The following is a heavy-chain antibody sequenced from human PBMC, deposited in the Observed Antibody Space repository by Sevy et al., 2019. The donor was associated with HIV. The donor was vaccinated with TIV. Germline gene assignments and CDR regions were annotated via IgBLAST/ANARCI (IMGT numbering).Heavy chain of an antibody. Sequence: GESLKISCAASGFTFSSFAMHWVRQAPGKGLEWVAVISYDGSSKYYPDSVKGRFTISRDNAKNTLYLQMNRLRPEDTAVYFCAILGVDCVSTNCYGMRSLSFDFLGQGTLVTVSS. D-gene: IGHD2-2*01. J-gene: IGHJ4*02. CDR3: AILGVDCVSTNCYGMRSLSFDF. V-gene: IGHV3-30-3*01. CDR1: GFTFSSFA. CDR2: ISYDGSSK.